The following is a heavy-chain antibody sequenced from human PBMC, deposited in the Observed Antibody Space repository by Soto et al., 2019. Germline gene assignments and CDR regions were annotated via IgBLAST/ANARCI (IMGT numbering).Heavy chain of an antibody. J-gene: IGHJ4*02. CDR1: GFTFSSYA. D-gene: IGHD3-3*01. V-gene: IGHV3-23*01. Sequence: EVQLLESGGGLVQPGGSLRLSCAASGFTFSSYAMSWVRQAPGKGLEWVSAISGSGGSTYYADSVKGRFTISRDNSKNPLYLQMDSLRAEDTAVYYCGKGEGGLTIFGVVTRVFDYWGQGTLVTVPS. CDR3: GKGEGGLTIFGVVTRVFDY. CDR2: ISGSGGST.